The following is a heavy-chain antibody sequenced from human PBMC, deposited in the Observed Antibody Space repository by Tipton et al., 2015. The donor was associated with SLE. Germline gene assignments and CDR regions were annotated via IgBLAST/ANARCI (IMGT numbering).Heavy chain of an antibody. V-gene: IGHV4-59*11. Sequence: GLVKPSETLSLTCSVSGGSISSHYWTWIRQPPGKGLELIGYIYSSEITNYNPSLTSRVTISVDTSKNLFSLNLRSVTAADTAAYYCARGHFYYYFALDVWGQGTTVTVSS. CDR3: ARGHFYYYFALDV. CDR2: IYSSEIT. J-gene: IGHJ6*02. CDR1: GGSISSHY.